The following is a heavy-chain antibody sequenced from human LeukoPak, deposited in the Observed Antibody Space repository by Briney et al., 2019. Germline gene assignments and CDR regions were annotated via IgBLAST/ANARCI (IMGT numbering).Heavy chain of an antibody. CDR3: ARDSMRIQTGTTP. Sequence: SETLSLTCTVSGGSISSSSYYWGWIRQPPGKGLEWIGEINHSGSTNYNPSLKSRVTISVDTSKNQFSLKLSSVTAADTAVYYCARDSMRIQTGTTPWGQGTLVTVSS. J-gene: IGHJ5*02. CDR2: INHSGST. CDR1: GGSISSSSYY. V-gene: IGHV4-39*07. D-gene: IGHD1-1*01.